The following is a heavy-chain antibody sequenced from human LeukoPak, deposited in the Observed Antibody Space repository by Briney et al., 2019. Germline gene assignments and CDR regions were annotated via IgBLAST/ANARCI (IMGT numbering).Heavy chain of an antibody. CDR2: IIPIFGKA. Sequence: SVKVSCKASGGTFSSYAISWVRQAPGQGLEWMGRIIPIFGKANYAQKFQGRVTMTTVTSTSTAYMELRSLRSDDTAVYYCARDWDIAAAGKFDYWGQGTLVTVSS. J-gene: IGHJ4*02. CDR1: GGTFSSYA. D-gene: IGHD6-13*01. V-gene: IGHV1-69*04. CDR3: ARDWDIAAAGKFDY.